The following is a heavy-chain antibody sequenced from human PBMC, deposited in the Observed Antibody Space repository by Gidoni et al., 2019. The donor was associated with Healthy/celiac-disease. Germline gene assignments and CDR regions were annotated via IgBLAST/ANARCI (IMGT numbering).Heavy chain of an antibody. Sequence: PGLVKPSQTLSLTCTVSGGSISRGGSYWSWIRQHPGKGLEWIGYIYYSGSTYYNPSLKSRVTISVDTSKNQFSLKLSSVTAADTAVYYCARDGRTYYYDSSGYEADIWGQGTMVTVSS. CDR1: GGSISRGGSY. J-gene: IGHJ3*02. CDR3: ARDGRTYYYDSSGYEADI. V-gene: IGHV4-31*03. CDR2: IYYSGST. D-gene: IGHD3-22*01.